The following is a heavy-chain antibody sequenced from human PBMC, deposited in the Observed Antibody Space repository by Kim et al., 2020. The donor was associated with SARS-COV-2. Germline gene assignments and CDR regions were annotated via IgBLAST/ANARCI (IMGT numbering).Heavy chain of an antibody. Sequence: GGSLRLSCAASGFTFSSYWMSWVRQAPGKGLEWVANIKQDGSEKYYVDSVKGRFTISRDNAKNSLYLQMNSLRAEDTAVYYCARDGLYYYGSGSYYNTDHYYYYGMDV. CDR3: ARDGLYYYGSGSYYNTDHYYYYGMDV. J-gene: IGHJ6*01. V-gene: IGHV3-7*01. CDR1: GFTFSSYW. CDR2: IKQDGSEK. D-gene: IGHD3-10*01.